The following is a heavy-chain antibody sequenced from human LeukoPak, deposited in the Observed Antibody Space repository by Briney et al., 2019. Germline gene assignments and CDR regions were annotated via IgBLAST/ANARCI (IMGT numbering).Heavy chain of an antibody. CDR1: GFTFSSYG. J-gene: IGHJ4*02. CDR3: AKGPLYSSGDY. Sequence: GGSLRLSCAASGFTFSSYGMSWVRQAPGKGLEWVSAIGGSGGSTYYADSVKGRFTISRDNSKNTLYLQMNSLRAEDTAVYYCAKGPLYSSGDYWGQGTLVTVSS. V-gene: IGHV3-23*01. CDR2: IGGSGGST. D-gene: IGHD6-25*01.